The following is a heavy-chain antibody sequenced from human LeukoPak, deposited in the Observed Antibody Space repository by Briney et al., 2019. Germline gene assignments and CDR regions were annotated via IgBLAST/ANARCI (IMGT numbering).Heavy chain of an antibody. CDR3: AKERAAVAVFDY. CDR1: GFTFSNHG. Sequence: GGSLRLSCAASGFTFSNHGMDWVRQAPGKGLEWVSGISPSGDITYYADSVKGRFTISRDNSKNTLYLQMNSLRAEDTAVYYCAKERAAVAVFDYWGQGTLVTVSS. D-gene: IGHD6-19*01. V-gene: IGHV3-23*01. CDR2: ISPSGDIT. J-gene: IGHJ4*02.